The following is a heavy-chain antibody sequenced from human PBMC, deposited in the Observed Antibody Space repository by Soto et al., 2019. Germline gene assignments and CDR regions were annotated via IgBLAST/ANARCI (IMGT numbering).Heavy chain of an antibody. V-gene: IGHV1-2*02. CDR3: ARGGGVGVAGSAAFDM. CDR1: GYPVTAYY. D-gene: IGHD3-3*01. CDR2: INPATGAA. J-gene: IGHJ3*02. Sequence: QLHLVQSGAVVKKPVASVTVSCSASGYPVTAYYMHWVRQAPGRGLEWMGGINPATGAAKYTQTFQGRVTMTRDTAKSTVFMELSGLASEDKAVFYCARGGGVGVAGSAAFDMWGQGTLVTVSS.